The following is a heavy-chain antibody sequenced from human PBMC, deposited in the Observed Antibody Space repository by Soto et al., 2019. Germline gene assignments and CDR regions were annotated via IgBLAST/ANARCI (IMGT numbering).Heavy chain of an antibody. CDR1: GGSISSGGYY. V-gene: IGHV4-31*03. D-gene: IGHD3-9*01. J-gene: IGHJ3*01. CDR3: AKDRPGYDSFTGYYSLDAFDV. CDR2: IYYSGST. Sequence: SETLSLTCTVSGGSISSGGYYWSWIRQHPGKGLEWIGYIYYSGSTYYNPSLKSRVTISVDTSKNQFSLKLSSVTAADTAVYYCAKDRPGYDSFTGYYSLDAFDVWGQGTMVTVSS.